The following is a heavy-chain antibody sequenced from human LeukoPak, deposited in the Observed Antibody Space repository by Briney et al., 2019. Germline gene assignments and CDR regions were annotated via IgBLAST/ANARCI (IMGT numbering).Heavy chain of an antibody. Sequence: QSGGSLRLSCAASGFTFSSYAMSWVRQAPGKGLEWVSAISGSGGSTYYADSVKGRFTISRDNSKNTLYLQMNSLRAEDTAVYYCAKSPEVAGSGWSDEVYYYYGMDVWGQGTTVTVSS. J-gene: IGHJ6*02. CDR3: AKSPEVAGSGWSDEVYYYYGMDV. CDR1: GFTFSSYA. D-gene: IGHD6-19*01. V-gene: IGHV3-23*01. CDR2: ISGSGGST.